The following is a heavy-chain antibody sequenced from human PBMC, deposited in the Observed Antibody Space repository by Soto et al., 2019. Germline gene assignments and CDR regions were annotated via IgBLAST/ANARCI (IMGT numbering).Heavy chain of an antibody. V-gene: IGHV1-69*02. D-gene: IGHD3-10*01. CDR2: VNPIVSMS. J-gene: IGHJ4*02. CDR3: ASSYGSGYRAFDY. Sequence: QVQLVQSGAEVKRPGSSVKVSCKASGDTFNFYSINWVRQAPGVGLEWMGRVNPIVSMSNYAQKFQGRVKMTEDKSTSTAYMQLSSLRSEATAISYCASSYGSGYRAFDYWGQGALVTVSS. CDR1: GDTFNFYS.